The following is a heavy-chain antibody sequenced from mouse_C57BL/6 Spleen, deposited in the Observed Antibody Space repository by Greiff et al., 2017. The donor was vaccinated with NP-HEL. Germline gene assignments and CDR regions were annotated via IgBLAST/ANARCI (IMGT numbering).Heavy chain of an antibody. V-gene: IGHV8-8*01. CDR3: ARIAKLHYYGSSYGAMDY. J-gene: IGHJ4*01. CDR1: GFSLSTFGMG. Sequence: QVTLKESGPGILQPSQTLSLTCSFSGFSLSTFGMGVGWIRQPSGKGLEWLAHIWWDDDKYYNPALKSRLTISKDTSKNQVFLKIANVDTADTATYYCARIAKLHYYGSSYGAMDYWGQGTSVTVSS. CDR2: IWWDDDK. D-gene: IGHD1-1*01.